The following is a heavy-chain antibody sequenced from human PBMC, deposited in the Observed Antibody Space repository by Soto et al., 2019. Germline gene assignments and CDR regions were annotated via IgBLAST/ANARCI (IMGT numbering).Heavy chain of an antibody. Sequence: WGSLRLSCATSGFTFSTYPMRWFRQSPGKGLEWVSSISSTAGRTSSYADSVKGRFAISRDFSDNTVYLQMNNLRVDDTAVYFCAKGVLSFHYGMEVWGQGTTVTVSS. CDR1: GFTFSTYP. CDR3: AKGVLSFHYGMEV. J-gene: IGHJ6*02. D-gene: IGHD3-10*01. CDR2: ISSTAGRTS. V-gene: IGHV3-23*01.